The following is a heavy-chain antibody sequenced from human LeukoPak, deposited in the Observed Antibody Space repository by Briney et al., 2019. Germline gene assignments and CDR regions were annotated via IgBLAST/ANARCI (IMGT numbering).Heavy chain of an antibody. D-gene: IGHD4-17*01. CDR1: GGSINSPY. J-gene: IGHJ4*02. CDR3: ARAPLTTATSDYFDL. V-gene: IGHV4-59*08. CDR2: IYYGGST. Sequence: SETLSLTCTVSGGSINSPYWTWIRQPPGKGLEWIGYIYYGGSTDYSPSLKSRATISLDTSKDQFSLHLTSVTAADTAVYYCARAPLTTATSDYFDLWGLGTLVTVSS.